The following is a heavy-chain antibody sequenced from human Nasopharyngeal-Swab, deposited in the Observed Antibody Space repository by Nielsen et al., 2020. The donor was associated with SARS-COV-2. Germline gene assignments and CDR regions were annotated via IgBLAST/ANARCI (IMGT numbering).Heavy chain of an antibody. D-gene: IGHD6-13*01. CDR3: ARDGPGIAAAGTTYYYYYMDV. CDR1: GGSISSYY. V-gene: IGHV4-59*01. Sequence: GSLRLSCTVSGGSISSYYWSWIRQLPGKGLEWIGYIYYSGSTNYNPSLKSRVTISVDTSKNHFSLKLSSVTAADTAVYYCARDGPGIAAAGTTYYYYYMDVWGKGTTVTVSS. J-gene: IGHJ6*03. CDR2: IYYSGST.